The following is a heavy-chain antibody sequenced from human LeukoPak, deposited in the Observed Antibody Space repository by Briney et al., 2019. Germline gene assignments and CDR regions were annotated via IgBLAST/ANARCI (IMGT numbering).Heavy chain of an antibody. CDR3: ARGPAAPYYYYYGMDV. J-gene: IGHJ6*02. Sequence: GGSLRLSCAASGFTVSSNYMSWVRQAPGKGLEWVSSISSSSSYIYYADSVKGRFTISRDNAKNSLYLQMNSLRAEDTAVYYCARGPAAPYYYYYGMDVWGQGTTVTVSS. CDR1: GFTVSSNY. CDR2: ISSSSSYI. D-gene: IGHD6-25*01. V-gene: IGHV3-21*01.